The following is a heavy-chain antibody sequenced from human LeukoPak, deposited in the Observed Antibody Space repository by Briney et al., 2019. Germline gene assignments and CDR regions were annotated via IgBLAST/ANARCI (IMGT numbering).Heavy chain of an antibody. Sequence: GGSLRLSCAASGFTFSSYWMSWVRQAPGKGLEWVANIKQDGSEKYYVDSVKGRFTISRDNAKNSLYLQMNSLRAEDTAVYYCARDLSYCGGDCYSYDAFDIWGQGTMVTVSS. CDR2: IKQDGSEK. V-gene: IGHV3-7*01. CDR1: GFTFSSYW. CDR3: ARDLSYCGGDCYSYDAFDI. J-gene: IGHJ3*02. D-gene: IGHD2-21*02.